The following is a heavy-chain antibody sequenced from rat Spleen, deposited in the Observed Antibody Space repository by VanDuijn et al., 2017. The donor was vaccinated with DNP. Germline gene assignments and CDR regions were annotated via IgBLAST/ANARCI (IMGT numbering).Heavy chain of an antibody. CDR3: ARRKNYGLSYYFDY. CDR1: GFTFTNYA. CDR2: ITNSGGST. V-gene: IGHV5S23*01. D-gene: IGHD1-6*01. J-gene: IGHJ2*01. Sequence: EVQLVESGGGLVQPGRSLKLSCAASGFTFTNYAMAWVRQAPTKGLEWVASITNSGGSTYYRDSVKGRFTISRDNAKSTLYLQMDSLRSEDTATYYCARRKNYGLSYYFDYWGQGVMVTVSS.